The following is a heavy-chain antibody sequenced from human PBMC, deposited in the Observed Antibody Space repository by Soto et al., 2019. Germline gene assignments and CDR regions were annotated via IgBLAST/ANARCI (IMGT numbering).Heavy chain of an antibody. J-gene: IGHJ4*02. CDR3: AKGFDRNSFDY. Sequence: GGSLRLSCEASGFMFSTHAMNWVRQAPGKGLEWVSKIYNDGVSAVYAASVQGRFTISRDDSKDTLYLQMNNLRVDDTAVYYWAKGFDRNSFDYWGRGALVTVSS. CDR2: IYNDGVSA. CDR1: GFMFSTHA. D-gene: IGHD1-1*01. V-gene: IGHV3-23*01.